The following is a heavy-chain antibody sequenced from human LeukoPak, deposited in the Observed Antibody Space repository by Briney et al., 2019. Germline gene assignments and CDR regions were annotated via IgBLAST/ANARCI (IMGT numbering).Heavy chain of an antibody. CDR2: IYYSGST. V-gene: IGHV4-59*12. D-gene: IGHD6-13*01. J-gene: IGHJ5*02. CDR3: ARDHSSSWYLGAWFDP. CDR1: GGSISSYY. Sequence: SETLSLTCTVSGGSISSYYWSWIRQPPGKGLEWIGYIYYSGSTNYNPYLKSRVTISVDTSKNQFSLKLSSVTAADTAVYYCARDHSSSWYLGAWFDPWGQGTLVTVSS.